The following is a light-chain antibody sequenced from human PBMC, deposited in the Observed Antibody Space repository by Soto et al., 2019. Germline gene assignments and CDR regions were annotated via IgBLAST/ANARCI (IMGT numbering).Light chain of an antibody. CDR3: QHYNTWPWT. Sequence: ETVMTQSPATLSVSPGERATLSCWASQSVNSNLAWYQQKLGQAPRVLIYGASTRATGIPARFSGSGSETEFTLTISSLQSEDSATYYCQHYNTWPWTFGQGTKVDIK. CDR1: QSVNSN. J-gene: IGKJ1*01. CDR2: GAS. V-gene: IGKV3-15*01.